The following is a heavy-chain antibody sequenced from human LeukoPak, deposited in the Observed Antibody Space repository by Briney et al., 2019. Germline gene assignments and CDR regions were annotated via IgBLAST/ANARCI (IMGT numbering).Heavy chain of an antibody. D-gene: IGHD6-13*01. V-gene: IGHV4-59*11. CDR2: IDYSGTT. CDR3: ARGLTTHAGTFNY. Sequence: SETLSLTCSVSGGSISRHYWSWIRQPPGKGLEWIGYIDYSGTTDYNPSLKSRVTISVDTSKNQFSLKLNSVTAADTAGYYCARGLTTHAGTFNYWGQRTLVTVSS. J-gene: IGHJ4*02. CDR1: GGSISRHY.